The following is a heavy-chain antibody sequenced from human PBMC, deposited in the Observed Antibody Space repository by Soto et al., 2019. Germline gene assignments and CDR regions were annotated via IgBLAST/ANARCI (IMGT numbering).Heavy chain of an antibody. J-gene: IGHJ4*02. CDR2: IWYDGSNK. V-gene: IGHV3-33*01. Sequence: QVQLVESGGGVVQPGRSLRLSCAASGFTFSSYGMHWVRQAPGKGLEWVAVIWYDGSNKYYADSVKGRFTISRDNSXXTLYLQMNSLRAEDTAVYYCASGPYSSGWLYYFDYWGQGTLVTVSS. D-gene: IGHD6-19*01. CDR3: ASGPYSSGWLYYFDY. CDR1: GFTFSSYG.